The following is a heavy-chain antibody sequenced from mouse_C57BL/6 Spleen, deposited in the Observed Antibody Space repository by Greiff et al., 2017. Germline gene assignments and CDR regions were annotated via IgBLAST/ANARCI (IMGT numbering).Heavy chain of an antibody. D-gene: IGHD1-1*01. CDR1: GYTFTSYD. CDR2: IYPGDGST. V-gene: IGHV1-85*01. J-gene: IGHJ1*03. Sequence: VQLQQSGPELVKPGASVKLSCKASGYTFTSYDINWVKQRPGQGLEWIGWIYPGDGSTKYNEKFKGKATLTVDTSSSTAYMEIHSLTSEASAVYFCARGAYYYGSARYFDGWGTGTTVTVSS. CDR3: ARGAYYYGSARYFDG.